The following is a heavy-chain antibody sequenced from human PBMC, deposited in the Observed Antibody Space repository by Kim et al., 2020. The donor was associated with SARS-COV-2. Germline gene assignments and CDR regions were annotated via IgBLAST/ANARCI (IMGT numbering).Heavy chain of an antibody. V-gene: IGHV3-21*01. CDR3: ARDHVDCGTVGEAFDL. J-gene: IGHJ3*01. CDR1: GFSLSGYS. Sequence: GGSLRLSCEASGFSLSGYSINWVRQAPGKGLGWVSSISSSTRYINYGHSVKGRFTVSRDSAQNSRYLQMNTLRAAQPAQYYCARDHVDCGTVGEAFDLWC. CDR2: ISSSTRYI. D-gene: IGHD4-4*01.